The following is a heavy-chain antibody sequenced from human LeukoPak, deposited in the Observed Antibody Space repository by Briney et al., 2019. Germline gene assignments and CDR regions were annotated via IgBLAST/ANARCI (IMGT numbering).Heavy chain of an antibody. V-gene: IGHV1-46*01. J-gene: IGHJ4*02. CDR2: INPSGANT. CDR3: ATIYDSSGYPFDY. Sequence: GASVKVSCKASGGTFSSYAISWVRQAPGQGLEWMGIINPSGANTGYAQKFQGRVTMTRDTSTSTVYMELSSLRSEDTAVYYCATIYDSSGYPFDYWGQGTLVTVSS. D-gene: IGHD3-22*01. CDR1: GGTFSSYA.